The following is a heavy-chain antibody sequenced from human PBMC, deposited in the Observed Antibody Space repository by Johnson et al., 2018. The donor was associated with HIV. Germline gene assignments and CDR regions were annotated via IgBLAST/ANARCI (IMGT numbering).Heavy chain of an antibody. CDR1: GFIFDDYA. J-gene: IGHJ3*02. D-gene: IGHD5-18*01. CDR2: ISWNSGSV. Sequence: VQLVESGGGVVQPGRSMRLSCAASGFIFDDYAMHWVRQAPGKGLEWVSGISWNSGSVAYADSVKGRFTISRDNSKNTLYLQMNSLRAEDTAVYYCAKGGYSYGNAFDIWGQGTMVTVSS. V-gene: IGHV3-9*01. CDR3: AKGGYSYGNAFDI.